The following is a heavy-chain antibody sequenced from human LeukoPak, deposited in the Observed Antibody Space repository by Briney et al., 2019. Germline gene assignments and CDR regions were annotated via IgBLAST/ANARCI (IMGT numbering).Heavy chain of an antibody. CDR2: IYYSGST. D-gene: IGHD5-12*01. CDR3: VLLGYSGYDFPTSYSDYYYMDV. V-gene: IGHV4-34*01. J-gene: IGHJ6*03. Sequence: SETLSLTCAVYGGSFSGYYWSWIRQPPGKGLEWIGSIYYSGSTYYNPSLKSRVTISVDTSKNQFSLKLSSVTAADTAVYYCVLLGYSGYDFPTSYSDYYYMDVWGRGTTVTVSS. CDR1: GGSFSGYY.